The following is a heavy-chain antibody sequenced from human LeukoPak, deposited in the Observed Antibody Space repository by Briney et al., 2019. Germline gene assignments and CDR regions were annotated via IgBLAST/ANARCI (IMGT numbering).Heavy chain of an antibody. D-gene: IGHD6-19*01. V-gene: IGHV3-7*01. CDR3: ARIGESVDIGWFFDY. CDR1: GFTFINYW. J-gene: IGHJ4*02. Sequence: GGSLRLSCAASGFTFINYWMSWVRQAPGKGLEWVANIKGDGSDKLFLDPLRGRFTISRDNAKNSLYLQMNNLRAEDTAVYYCARIGESVDIGWFFDYWGQGTLVTVSS. CDR2: IKGDGSDK.